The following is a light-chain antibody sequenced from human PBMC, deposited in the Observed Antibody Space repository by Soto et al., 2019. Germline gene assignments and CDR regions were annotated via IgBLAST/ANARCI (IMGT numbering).Light chain of an antibody. CDR3: SSYTPSGVYV. V-gene: IGLV2-14*01. CDR1: SGDVGGYNA. Sequence: QCALTQPASVSGSPGQSITISCTGTSGDVGGYNAVSWYQQHPGKAPKLMIYDVSNRPSGVSYRFSGSKSGSTASLTISGLQAEDEADYYCSSYTPSGVYVFGAGTKVTV. CDR2: DVS. J-gene: IGLJ1*01.